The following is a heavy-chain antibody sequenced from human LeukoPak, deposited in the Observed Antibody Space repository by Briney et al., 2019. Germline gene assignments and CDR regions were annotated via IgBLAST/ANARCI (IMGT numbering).Heavy chain of an antibody. CDR3: TREDNWYFDL. V-gene: IGHV3-11*05. CDR2: IFTGMGYT. CDR1: GFTFSDYY. J-gene: IGHJ2*01. Sequence: PGGSLRLSCAASGFTFSDYYVTWIRQAPGKGLEWLSYIFTGMGYTNYADSVKGRFTISRDNAKNSLYLQLDSLRVEDTAVYYCTREDNWYFDLWGRGTLVT.